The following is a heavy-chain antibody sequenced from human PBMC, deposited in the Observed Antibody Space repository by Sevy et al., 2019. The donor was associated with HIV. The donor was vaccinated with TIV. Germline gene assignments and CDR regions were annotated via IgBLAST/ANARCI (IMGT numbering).Heavy chain of an antibody. CDR3: ARDYS. J-gene: IGHJ4*02. CDR2: IKQDGSEK. Sequence: GGSLRLSCGASGFIFNSYWMTWVRQAPGKGLELVATIKQDGSEKYYVDSVKGRFTISRDNVKNSVHLQMSSLRVEDTAMYYCARDYSWGQGTQVTVSS. V-gene: IGHV3-7*01. CDR1: GFIFNSYW.